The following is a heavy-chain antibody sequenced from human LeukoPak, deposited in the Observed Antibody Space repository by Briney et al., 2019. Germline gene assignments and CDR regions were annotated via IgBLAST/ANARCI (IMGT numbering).Heavy chain of an antibody. Sequence: SETLSLTCAVYGGSFSGYHWSWIRQPPGKGLEWIGEINHSGSTNYNPSLKSRVTISVDTSKNQFSLKLSSVTAADTAVYYCARRSVVVVAATRKAFDIWGQGTMVTVSS. CDR2: INHSGST. V-gene: IGHV4-34*01. CDR1: GGSFSGYH. D-gene: IGHD2-15*01. CDR3: ARRSVVVVAATRKAFDI. J-gene: IGHJ3*02.